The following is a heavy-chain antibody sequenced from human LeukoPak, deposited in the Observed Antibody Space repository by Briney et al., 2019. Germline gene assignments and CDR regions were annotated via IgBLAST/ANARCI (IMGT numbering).Heavy chain of an antibody. CDR3: ARGLHAPTWYFDL. Sequence: GESLRLSCAASGFTFSSYSMNWVRQAPGKGLEWVSYISSSSDTIYYADSVKGRFTISRDNAKNSLYLQMNSLRAEDTAVYHCARGLHAPTWYFDLWGRGTLVSVS. V-gene: IGHV3-48*01. J-gene: IGHJ2*01. CDR2: ISSSSDTI. CDR1: GFTFSSYS. D-gene: IGHD3-16*01.